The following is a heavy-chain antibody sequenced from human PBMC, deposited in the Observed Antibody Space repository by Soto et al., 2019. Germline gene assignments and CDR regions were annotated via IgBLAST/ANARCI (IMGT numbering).Heavy chain of an antibody. CDR1: SGFTFSTYA. J-gene: IGHJ4*02. CDR2: ISGSGGST. Sequence: GGSLRLSCAASSGFTFSTYAMSWVRQALGKGLEWVSAISGSGGSTYYADSVRGRFTISRDNSKKTLYLQMSSLRADDSAVYFCARGSKDSYPGSRIFDFWGRGTLVTVSS. CDR3: ARGSKDSYPGSRIFDF. D-gene: IGHD3-10*01. V-gene: IGHV3-23*01.